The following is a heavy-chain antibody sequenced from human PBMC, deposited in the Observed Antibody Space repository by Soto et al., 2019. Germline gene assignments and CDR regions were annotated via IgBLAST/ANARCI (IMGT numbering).Heavy chain of an antibody. CDR1: GFTFSSRA. CDR3: GRERPLEKNWYFLLEP. Sequence: GGSLRLSCTASGFTFSSRAMNWVRQFPGRGPEWVSYISSSSGNIDYADSVKGRVTVSRDNAKNSLYLQMNTIRDEYTAVYYCGRERPLEKNWYFLLEPWGQGPVGTVFS. J-gene: IGHJ4*02. CDR2: ISSSSGNI. D-gene: IGHD1-1*01. V-gene: IGHV3-48*02.